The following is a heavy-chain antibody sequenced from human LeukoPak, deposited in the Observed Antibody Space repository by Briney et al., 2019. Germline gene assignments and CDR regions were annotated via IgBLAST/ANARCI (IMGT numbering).Heavy chain of an antibody. J-gene: IGHJ4*02. V-gene: IGHV5-51*01. CDR3: ARLQSGQWLLFDY. CDR2: IHPVDSDT. D-gene: IGHD6-19*01. CDR1: GYLFTNYW. Sequence: GESLKISYKGSGYLFTNYWIGWVRQMPGKGLEWMGIIHPVDSDTRYCPSFQGQVTISADKSINTAYLQWSSLKASDTAMYYCARLQSGQWLLFDYWGQGTLVTVSS.